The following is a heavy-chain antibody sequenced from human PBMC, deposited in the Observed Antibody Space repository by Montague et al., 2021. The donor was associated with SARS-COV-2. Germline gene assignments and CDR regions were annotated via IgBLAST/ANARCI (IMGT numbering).Heavy chain of an antibody. CDR1: GSTFSSYE. CDR2: ISSSGSTI. D-gene: IGHD3-3*01. CDR3: ARVYDFWSGYYDY. J-gene: IGHJ4*02. V-gene: IGHV3-48*03. Sequence: SLRLSFSASGSTFSSYEMNWVRQAPGKGLEWVSYISSSGSTIYYADSVKGRFTISRDNAKNSLYLQMNSLRAEDTAVYYCARVYDFWSGYYDYWGQGTLVTVSS.